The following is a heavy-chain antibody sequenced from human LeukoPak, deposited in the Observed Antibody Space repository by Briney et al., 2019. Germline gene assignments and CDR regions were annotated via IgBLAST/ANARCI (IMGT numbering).Heavy chain of an antibody. D-gene: IGHD5-12*01. CDR3: ASNLGAYSGYDKGAPDFDY. CDR2: FDPEEGET. Sequence: ASVKVSCKVSGYTLTELSMHWVRQAPGKGLEWMGGFDPEEGETIYAQKFQGRVTMTEDTSTDTAYMELSSLRSEDTAVYYCASNLGAYSGYDKGAPDFDYWGQGTLVTVSS. J-gene: IGHJ4*02. V-gene: IGHV1-24*01. CDR1: GYTLTELS.